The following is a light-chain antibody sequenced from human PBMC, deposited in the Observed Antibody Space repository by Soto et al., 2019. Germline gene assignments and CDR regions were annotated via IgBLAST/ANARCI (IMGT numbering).Light chain of an antibody. CDR2: DAS. Sequence: RSSQSITSWLAWYQQKPGKAPKLLIYDASSLESGVPSRFSGSGSGTEFTLTISSLQPDDFATYYCQQDNSHSGKFRQVAKVEIK. V-gene: IGKV1-5*01. CDR1: QSITSW. CDR3: QQDNSHSGK. J-gene: IGKJ1*01.